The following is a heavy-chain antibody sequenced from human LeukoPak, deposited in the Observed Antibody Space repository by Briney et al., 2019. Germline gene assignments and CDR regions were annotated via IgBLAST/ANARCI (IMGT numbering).Heavy chain of an antibody. D-gene: IGHD2-2*01. Sequence: WESLKISCQGSGYSFTSYWIGWVRQMPGKGLEWMGIIYPGDSDTRYSPSFQGQVTISVDKSISTAYLQWSSLKASDTAMYYCARFYQLPKFDYWGQGTLVTVSS. CDR2: IYPGDSDT. CDR1: GYSFTSYW. V-gene: IGHV5-51*01. CDR3: ARFYQLPKFDY. J-gene: IGHJ4*02.